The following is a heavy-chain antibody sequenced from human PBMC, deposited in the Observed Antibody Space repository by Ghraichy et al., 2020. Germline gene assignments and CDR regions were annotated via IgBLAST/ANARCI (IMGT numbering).Heavy chain of an antibody. CDR2: IKQDGSEK. J-gene: IGHJ6*03. CDR3: ARDPRPLRFLEWYYYMDV. Sequence: GGSLRLSCAASGFTFSSSWMNWVRQAPGKGLEWVSNIKQDGSEKSYVDSVKGRFTISRDNAKSSLFLQMNSLRAEDTAVYYCARDPRPLRFLEWYYYMDVWGKGTTVTVSS. D-gene: IGHD3-3*01. CDR1: GFTFSSSW. V-gene: IGHV3-7*01.